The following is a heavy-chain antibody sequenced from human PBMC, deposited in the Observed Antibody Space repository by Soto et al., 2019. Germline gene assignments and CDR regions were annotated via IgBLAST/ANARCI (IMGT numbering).Heavy chain of an antibody. D-gene: IGHD4-4*01. V-gene: IGHV1-8*01. CDR2: MNPNSGNT. CDR1: GYTFTSYD. Sequence: XVKVSCKASGYTFTSYDINWVRQATGQGPEWMGWMNPNSGNTGYAQKFQGRVTMTRNTSISTAYMELSSLRSEDTHVYYCARVRYYSNYFYDYYYMDVWGRGTTVTVSS. J-gene: IGHJ6*03. CDR3: ARVRYYSNYFYDYYYMDV.